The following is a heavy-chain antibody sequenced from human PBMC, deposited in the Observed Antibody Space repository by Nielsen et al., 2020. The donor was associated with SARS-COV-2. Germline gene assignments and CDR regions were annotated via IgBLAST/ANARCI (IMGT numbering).Heavy chain of an antibody. CDR3: AGLSPYDAFDI. J-gene: IGHJ3*02. Sequence: SVKVSCKASGGTFSSYAISWVRQAPGQGLEWMGRIIPMVGIRDYAQKFQGRVTITADESTSTAYMELSSLRSEDTAVYYCAGLSPYDAFDIWGQGTMVTVSS. V-gene: IGHV1-69*04. CDR2: IIPMVGIR. CDR1: GGTFSSYA. D-gene: IGHD2-15*01.